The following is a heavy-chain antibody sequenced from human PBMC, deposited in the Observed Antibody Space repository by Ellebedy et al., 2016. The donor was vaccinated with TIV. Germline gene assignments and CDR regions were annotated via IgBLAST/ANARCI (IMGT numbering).Heavy chain of an antibody. D-gene: IGHD2-15*01. CDR3: VLVENFQH. J-gene: IGHJ1*01. CDR1: GFTFTSSA. V-gene: IGHV1-58*01. CDR2: IVVGDGNT. Sequence: SVKVSXKASGFTFTSSAVQWVRQARGQRLEWIGWIVVGDGNTKYAQKFQERVTITRDMSTSTAYMELSSLRDEDTAVYYCVLVENFQHWGLGTLVTVSS.